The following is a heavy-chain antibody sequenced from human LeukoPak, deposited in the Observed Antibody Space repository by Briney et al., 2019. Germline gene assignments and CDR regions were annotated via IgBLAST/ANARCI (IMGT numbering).Heavy chain of an antibody. CDR3: TRDQTPYY. Sequence: GGSLRLSCAASGFTFSSYAMTWVRQAPGKGLEWVGFIRSEIYGGTPEYAASVKGRFTISRDDSKGIAYLQMNSLKTEDTALYYCTRDQTPYYWGQGTLVTVSS. V-gene: IGHV3-49*04. CDR1: GFTFSSYA. J-gene: IGHJ4*02. CDR2: IRSEIYGGTP.